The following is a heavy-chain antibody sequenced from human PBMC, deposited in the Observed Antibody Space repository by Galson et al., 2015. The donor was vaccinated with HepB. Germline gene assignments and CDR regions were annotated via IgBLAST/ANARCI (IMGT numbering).Heavy chain of an antibody. CDR3: AGTSPREYYYDSSGYYSNNFDY. CDR2: IYYSGST. V-gene: IGHV4-39*01. D-gene: IGHD3-22*01. Sequence: QPPGKGLEWIGSIYYSGSTYYNPSLKSRVTISVDTSKNQFSLKLSSVTAADTAVYYCAGTSPREYYYDSSGYYSNNFDYWGQGTLVTVSS. J-gene: IGHJ4*02.